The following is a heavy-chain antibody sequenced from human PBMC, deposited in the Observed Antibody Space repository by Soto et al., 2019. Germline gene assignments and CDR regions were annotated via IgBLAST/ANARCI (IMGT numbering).Heavy chain of an antibody. V-gene: IGHV3-30*03. J-gene: IGHJ1*01. D-gene: IGHD6-19*01. Sequence: GGSLRLSCVASKFFFGSYTMHWIRQAPGKGVEWVALISYEGDIKEYGDFAKGRFAVSRDNSRNTLFLQMNSLRPEDTGLYRGATGPTGYGRAWCDKPQDLWGQGILVTDS. CDR3: ATGPTGYGRAWCDKPQDL. CDR2: ISYEGDIK. CDR1: KFFFGSYT.